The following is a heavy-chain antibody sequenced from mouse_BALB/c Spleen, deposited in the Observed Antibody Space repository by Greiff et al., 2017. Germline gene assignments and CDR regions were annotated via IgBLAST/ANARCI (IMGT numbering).Heavy chain of an antibody. D-gene: IGHD2-14*01. CDR2: IDPSDSET. Sequence: QVHVKQSGPQLVRPGASVKISCKASGYSFTSYWMHWVKQRPGQGLEWIGMIDPSDSETRLNQKFKDKATLTVDKSSSTAYMQLSSPTSEDSAVYYCAREGGTPAMDYWGQGTSVTVSS. J-gene: IGHJ4*01. CDR3: AREGGTPAMDY. V-gene: IGHV1S127*01. CDR1: GYSFTSYW.